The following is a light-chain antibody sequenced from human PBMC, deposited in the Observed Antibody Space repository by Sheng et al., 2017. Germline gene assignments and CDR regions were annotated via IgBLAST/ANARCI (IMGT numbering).Light chain of an antibody. Sequence: AVQMTQSPSSLSASVGDTVTITCRASQGIRNDLGWYQQKPGKAPKLLINSASSLQSGVPSRFSGSGSGTAFTLTISSLQPEDFATYYCLQDYNYPYSFGQGTKLEIK. J-gene: IGKJ2*03. CDR1: QGIRND. CDR3: LQDYNYPYS. V-gene: IGKV1-6*01. CDR2: SAS.